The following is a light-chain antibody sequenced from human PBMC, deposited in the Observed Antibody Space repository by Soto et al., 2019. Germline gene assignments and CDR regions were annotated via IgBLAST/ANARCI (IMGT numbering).Light chain of an antibody. Sequence: IQMTQYPSSLSASVGDRVTITCRTSQSISDYLNWYQQKPGKAPKPLIYGASNLQSGVPSRFSGSGSGTDFTLTISSLQPEDFATYYCQQSYSTPWTFGQGTKVDNK. CDR1: QSISDY. CDR2: GAS. V-gene: IGKV1-39*01. J-gene: IGKJ1*01. CDR3: QQSYSTPWT.